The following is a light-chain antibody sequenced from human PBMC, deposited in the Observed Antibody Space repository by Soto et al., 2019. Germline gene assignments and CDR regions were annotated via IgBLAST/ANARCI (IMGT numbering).Light chain of an antibody. Sequence: EIVLTHSLRTLSLSPRDGASLXLTASQSVSSSYLAWYQQKPGQAPRLLIYGASSRATGIPDRFSGSGSGTDFTLTISRLEPEDFAVYYCQQYGSSALTFGGGTKVDIK. CDR1: QSVSSSY. CDR3: QQYGSSALT. V-gene: IGKV3-20*01. CDR2: GAS. J-gene: IGKJ4*01.